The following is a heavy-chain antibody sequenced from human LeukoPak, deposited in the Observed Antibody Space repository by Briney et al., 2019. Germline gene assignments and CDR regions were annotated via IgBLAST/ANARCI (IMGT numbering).Heavy chain of an antibody. J-gene: IGHJ5*02. CDR3: ARDAIVGAFPA. V-gene: IGHV4-4*07. CDR1: GGSISSYY. CDR2: IYTSGST. D-gene: IGHD1-26*01. Sequence: SETLSLTCTVSGGSISSYYWSWIRQPAGKGREWIGRIYTSGSTNYNPSLKSRVTMSVDTSKNQLSLKLSSVTAADTAVYYCARDAIVGAFPAWGQGTLVTVSS.